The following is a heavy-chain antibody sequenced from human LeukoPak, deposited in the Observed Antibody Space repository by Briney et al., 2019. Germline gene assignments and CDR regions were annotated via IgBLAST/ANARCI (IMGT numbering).Heavy chain of an antibody. D-gene: IGHD3-10*01. CDR1: GFTFSNYW. CDR3: ARYPGSGSYLPSYNWFDP. J-gene: IGHJ5*02. V-gene: IGHV3-7*01. Sequence: GGSLRLSCAASGFTFSNYWMSWVRQAPGKGLEWVPNIKQDGSEKYYVDSVKGRFTISRDNAKNSLYLQMSSLRAEDTAVYYCARYPGSGSYLPSYNWFDPWGQGTLVTVSS. CDR2: IKQDGSEK.